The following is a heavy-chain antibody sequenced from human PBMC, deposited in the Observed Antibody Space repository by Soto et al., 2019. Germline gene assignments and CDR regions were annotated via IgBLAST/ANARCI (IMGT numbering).Heavy chain of an antibody. Sequence: QVQLVESGGGVVQPGRSLRLSCAASGFTFSSYGMHWVRQAPGKGLEWVAVISYDGSNKYYADSVKGRFTISRDNSKNTLYLQMNSLRAEDTAVYYCAKAPRAAASRNWFDPWGQGTLVTVSS. J-gene: IGHJ5*02. CDR1: GFTFSSYG. D-gene: IGHD6-13*01. CDR2: ISYDGSNK. V-gene: IGHV3-30*18. CDR3: AKAPRAAASRNWFDP.